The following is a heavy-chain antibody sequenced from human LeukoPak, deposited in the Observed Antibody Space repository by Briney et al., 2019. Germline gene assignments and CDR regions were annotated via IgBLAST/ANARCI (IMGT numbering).Heavy chain of an antibody. CDR3: ARGKEVITMLRGLKPGYYFDY. J-gene: IGHJ4*02. V-gene: IGHV4-39*07. Sequence: SETLSLTCTVSSDSISSSSYYWGWIRQPPGKGLEWIGTIYYSGSTYYNPSLKSRVTISVDTSKNQFSLKLSSVTAADTAVYYCARGKEVITMLRGLKPGYYFDYWGQGTLVTVSS. CDR2: IYYSGST. D-gene: IGHD3-10*01. CDR1: SDSISSSSYY.